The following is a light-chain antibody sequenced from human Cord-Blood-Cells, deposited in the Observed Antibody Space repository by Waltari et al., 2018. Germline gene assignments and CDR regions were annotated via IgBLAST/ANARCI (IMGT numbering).Light chain of an antibody. CDR2: RNN. Sequence: QSVLTQPPSASGPPGQRVTTSCSGSSSNTGSNYVYWYQQLPGTAPKLLIYRNNQRPSGVPDRFSGSKSGTSASLAISGLRSEDEADYYCAAWDDSLSGYVFGTGTKVTVL. J-gene: IGLJ1*01. CDR3: AAWDDSLSGYV. V-gene: IGLV1-47*01. CDR1: SSNTGSNY.